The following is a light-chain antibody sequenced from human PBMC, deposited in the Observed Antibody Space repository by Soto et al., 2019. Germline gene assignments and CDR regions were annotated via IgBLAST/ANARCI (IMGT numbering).Light chain of an antibody. CDR1: QSISSR. Sequence: DLQLTQSPSTLSASVGDRVTITCRASQSISSRLAWYQQKPGKAPKLLLYKASSLESGVPSRFSGSGSGTACTLTISRQKPDDFATYYCQQYNSYPWTFGQGTKVEIK. J-gene: IGKJ1*01. CDR2: KAS. V-gene: IGKV1-5*03. CDR3: QQYNSYPWT.